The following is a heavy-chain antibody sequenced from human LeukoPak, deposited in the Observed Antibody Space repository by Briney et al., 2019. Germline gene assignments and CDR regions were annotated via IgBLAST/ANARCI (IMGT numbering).Heavy chain of an antibody. Sequence: GASVKVSCKASGYSFSSYGLSWVRQAPGQGLEWMGWSIVYNDNTNYAQKLQGRVTMTMDTSTNTGYMELRSLRSDDTGVYYCARSLSHQQAAVDVGFDYWGQGTLVTVSS. D-gene: IGHD1-26*01. CDR3: ARSLSHQQAAVDVGFDY. CDR1: GYSFSSYG. V-gene: IGHV1-18*01. J-gene: IGHJ4*02. CDR2: SIVYNDNT.